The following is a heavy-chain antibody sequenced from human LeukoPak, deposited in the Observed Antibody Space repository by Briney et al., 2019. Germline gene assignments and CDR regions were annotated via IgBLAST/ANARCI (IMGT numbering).Heavy chain of an antibody. V-gene: IGHV4-34*01. CDR2: INHSGST. D-gene: IGHD3-22*01. Sequence: SETLSLTCAVYGGSFSGYYWSWIRQPPGKGLEWIGEINHSGSTNYNPSLKSRVTISVDTSKNRFSLKLSSVTAADTAVYYCARTPTYYYDSSGLFDYWGQGTLVTVSS. J-gene: IGHJ4*02. CDR3: ARTPTYYYDSSGLFDY. CDR1: GGSFSGYY.